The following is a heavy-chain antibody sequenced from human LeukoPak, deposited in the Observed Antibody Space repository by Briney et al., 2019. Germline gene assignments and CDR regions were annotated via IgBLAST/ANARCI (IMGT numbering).Heavy chain of an antibody. D-gene: IGHD3-22*01. CDR1: GFTFSSKTYW. J-gene: IGHJ4*02. CDR2: INYDGTST. CDR3: ANSYRYDYTGYYYFDY. V-gene: IGHV3-74*01. Sequence: GGSLRLSCAASGFTFSSKTYWMHWVRQAPGKGLVWVSRINYDGTSTNYADSVKGRFTISRDNARDTLYLQMNSLRAEDTAVYYCANSYRYDYTGYYYFDYWGQGTLVTVSS.